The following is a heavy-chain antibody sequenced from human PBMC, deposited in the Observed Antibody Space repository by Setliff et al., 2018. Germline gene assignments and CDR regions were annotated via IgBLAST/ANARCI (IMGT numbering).Heavy chain of an antibody. Sequence: LSLTCTVSGGSVNSGYDNWNWLRQPAGKGLEWIGHINRRGSANFSPSLKSRVTISLDTSKNQFSLNLTSVTAADTAVYHCARASSGWYSAYYYYMDVWGKGTTVTVSS. V-gene: IGHV4-61*09. CDR1: GGSVNSGYDN. D-gene: IGHD6-19*01. CDR2: INRRGSA. CDR3: ARASSGWYSAYYYYMDV. J-gene: IGHJ6*03.